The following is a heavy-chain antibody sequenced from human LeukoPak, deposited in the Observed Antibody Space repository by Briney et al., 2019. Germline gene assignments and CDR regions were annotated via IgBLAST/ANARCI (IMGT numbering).Heavy chain of an antibody. CDR3: AKDRNGDYIGAFDI. CDR2: ISGGRGST. J-gene: IGHJ3*02. V-gene: IGHV3-23*01. CDR1: GFTFSTYA. Sequence: TGGSLRLSRAASGFTFSTYAMSWVRQAPGKGLEFVSAISGGRGSTYYADSVKGRFTISRDNSRNTVYLQMNSLRAEDTALYYCAKDRNGDYIGAFDIWGGGTMVTVSS. D-gene: IGHD4-17*01.